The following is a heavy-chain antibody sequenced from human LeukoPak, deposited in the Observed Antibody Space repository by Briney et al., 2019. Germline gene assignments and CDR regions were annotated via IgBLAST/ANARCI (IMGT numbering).Heavy chain of an antibody. V-gene: IGHV3-7*01. J-gene: IGHJ4*02. CDR3: VGEPRSTDF. CDR2: IKHDGSDK. Sequence: GGSLRLSCAASGFSFSSYWMTWVRQAPGKGLEGVAMIKHDGSDKYYVDSVKGRFTISRDNAKNSLYLQMNSLRAEDTCVYYCVGEPRSTDFWGQGTLVTVSS. CDR1: GFSFSSYW.